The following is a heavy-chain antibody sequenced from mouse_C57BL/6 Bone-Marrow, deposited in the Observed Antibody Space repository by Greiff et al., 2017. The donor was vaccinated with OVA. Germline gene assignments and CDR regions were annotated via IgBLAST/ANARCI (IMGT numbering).Heavy chain of an antibody. Sequence: QVQLQQSGPELVKPGASVKISCKASGYAFSSSWMNWVKQRPGKGLEWIGRIYPGDGDTNYNGKFKGKATLTADKSSSTAYMQLSSLTSEDSAVDLCARWGIRGWFAYWGQGTLVTVSA. CDR1: GYAFSSSW. CDR2: IYPGDGDT. D-gene: IGHD2-4*01. J-gene: IGHJ3*01. V-gene: IGHV1-82*01. CDR3: ARWGIRGWFAY.